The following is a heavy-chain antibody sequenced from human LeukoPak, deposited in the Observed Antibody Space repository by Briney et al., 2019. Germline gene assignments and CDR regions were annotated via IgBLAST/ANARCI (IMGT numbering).Heavy chain of an antibody. CDR2: ISPDGSKT. J-gene: IGHJ6*02. V-gene: IGHV3-30*18. D-gene: IGHD6-19*01. CDR1: GLTFSTYG. Sequence: GGSLRLSCAASGLTFSTYGVHWVRQAPGKGLEWVAVISPDGSKTDSLESVKGRFTVSRDNSNNTLYLQINSVKAEDTAVYFCAKNPISGPQKHYYYGLDVWGQGTSVTVSS. CDR3: AKNPISGPQKHYYYGLDV.